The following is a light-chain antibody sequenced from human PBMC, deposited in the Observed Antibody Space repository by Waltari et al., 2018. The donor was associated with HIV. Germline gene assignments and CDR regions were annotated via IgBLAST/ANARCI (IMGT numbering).Light chain of an antibody. CDR2: DVN. J-gene: IGLJ1*01. CDR1: SSDVGAYNY. Sequence: QSALTQPRSVSGSPGQSVTISCTGTSSDVGAYNYVSWYQQHPGKAPKLMIYDVNKSPSGVPDRFSGYKSGNTSSLNISGLQAEDESDYYCCSYAGIWGVFGTGTKVTVL. CDR3: CSYAGIWGV. V-gene: IGLV2-11*01.